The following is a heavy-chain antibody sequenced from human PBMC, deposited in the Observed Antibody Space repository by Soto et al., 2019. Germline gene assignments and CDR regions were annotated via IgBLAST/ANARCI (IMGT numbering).Heavy chain of an antibody. CDR2: IRSKANSYAT. J-gene: IGHJ6*02. CDR1: GFTFSGSA. D-gene: IGHD3-3*01. CDR3: TSPVLGSGYYSADYYYGMDV. Sequence: PGGSLRLSCAASGFTFSGSAMHWVRQASGKGLEWVGRIRSKANSYATAYAASVKGRFTISRDDSKNTAYLQMNSLKTEDTAVYYCTSPVLGSGYYSADYYYGMDVWGQGTTVTVSS. V-gene: IGHV3-73*01.